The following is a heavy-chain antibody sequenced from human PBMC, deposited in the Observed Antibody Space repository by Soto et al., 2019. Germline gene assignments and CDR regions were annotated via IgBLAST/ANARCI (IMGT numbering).Heavy chain of an antibody. J-gene: IGHJ5*02. D-gene: IGHD1-26*01. CDR2: MSYTANT. CDR3: AGDMHAGFTHYCDP. Sequence: QVHLLESGPGLVKPSEPLSLTCLVSGGSVTSHHWNWIRQVPGQGLEWIAYMSYTANTNYNPSLQSLVCISFDTSKNRLSLKSTSKTAADTAVYYCAGDMHAGFTHYCDPWVQGPLVTVSS. CDR1: GGSVTSHH. V-gene: IGHV4-59*02.